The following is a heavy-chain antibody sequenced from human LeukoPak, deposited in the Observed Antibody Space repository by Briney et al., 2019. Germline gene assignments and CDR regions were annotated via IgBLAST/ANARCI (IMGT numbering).Heavy chain of an antibody. D-gene: IGHD6-19*01. CDR3: ARLAVAGTDY. CDR1: GGSFSGYY. V-gene: IGHV4-34*01. J-gene: IGHJ4*02. CDR2: INHSGST. Sequence: SETLSLTCAVYGGSFSGYYWSWIRQPPGRGLEWIGEINHSGSTNYNPSLKSRVTISVDTSKNQFSLKLSSVTAADTAVYYCARLAVAGTDYWGQGTLVTVSS.